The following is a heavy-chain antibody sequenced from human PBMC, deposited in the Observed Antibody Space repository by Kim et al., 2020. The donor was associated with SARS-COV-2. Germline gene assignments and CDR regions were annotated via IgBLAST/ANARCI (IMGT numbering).Heavy chain of an antibody. V-gene: IGHV3-74*01. CDR1: GFTFSSYW. CDR2: INSDGSST. J-gene: IGHJ6*01. D-gene: IGHD3-10*01. Sequence: GGSLRLSCAASGFTFSSYWVHWVRQAPGKGLVWVSRINSDGSSTNHADSVKGRFTISRDNAKNTLYLQMNSLRAEDTSVSDCARERVSGSYSGVNYGLD. CDR3: ARERVSGSYSGVNYGLD.